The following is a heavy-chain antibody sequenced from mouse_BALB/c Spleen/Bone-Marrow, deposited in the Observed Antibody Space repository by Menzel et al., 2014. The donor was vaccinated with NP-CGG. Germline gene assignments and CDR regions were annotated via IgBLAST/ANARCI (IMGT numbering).Heavy chain of an antibody. CDR1: GFDFSRYW. D-gene: IGHD2-1*01. J-gene: IGHJ4*01. CDR2: INPGSSTI. V-gene: IGHV4-2*02. Sequence: DVKLQESGGGLVQPGGSLNLSCAASGFDFSRYWMSWARQAPGKGQEWIGEINPGSSTINYTPSLKDKFIISRDNAKNTLYLQMSKVRSEDTALCYCARLNGNYDAMDYWGQGTSVTVSS. CDR3: ARLNGNYDAMDY.